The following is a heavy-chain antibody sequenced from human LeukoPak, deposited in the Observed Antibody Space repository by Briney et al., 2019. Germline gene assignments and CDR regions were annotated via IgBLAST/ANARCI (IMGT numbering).Heavy chain of an antibody. J-gene: IGHJ4*02. CDR3: AREGVAGTGLDY. V-gene: IGHV1-46*01. Sequence: ASMKVSCKASAYTFSIYNMHWVRQAPGQGLEWMGIINPSGGTSYAQKLQGRITMTRDTSTSTVYMELSSLRSEDTAVYYCAREGVAGTGLDYWGQGTLVTVSS. CDR2: INPSGGT. CDR1: AYTFSIYN. D-gene: IGHD6-13*01.